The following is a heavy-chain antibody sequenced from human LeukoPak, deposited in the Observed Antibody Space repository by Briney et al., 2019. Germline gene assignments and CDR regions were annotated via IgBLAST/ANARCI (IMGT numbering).Heavy chain of an antibody. Sequence: SQTLSLTCAISGDSVSSNSAAWNWIRQSPSRGLEWLGRTYYRSKWHNDYAESVKSRITINPDTSKNQFSLQLNSVTPDDTAVYFCARSHGGSSNWFDPWGQGTLVTVSS. D-gene: IGHD2-15*01. CDR3: ARSHGGSSNWFDP. CDR1: GDSVSSNSAA. V-gene: IGHV6-1*01. CDR2: TYYRSKWHN. J-gene: IGHJ5*02.